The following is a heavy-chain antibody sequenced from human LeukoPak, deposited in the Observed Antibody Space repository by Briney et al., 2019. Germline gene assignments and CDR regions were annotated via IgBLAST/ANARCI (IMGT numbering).Heavy chain of an antibody. CDR1: GGSISSSSYY. V-gene: IGHV4-39*01. Sequence: SETLSLTCTVSGGSISSSSYYWGWIRQPPGKGLEWIGSIYYSGSTYYNPSLKSRVTISVDTSKNQFSLKLSSVTAADTAVYYCATALSLHVSIYWFDPWGQGTLVTVSS. D-gene: IGHD2/OR15-2a*01. CDR2: IYYSGST. CDR3: ATALSLHVSIYWFDP. J-gene: IGHJ5*02.